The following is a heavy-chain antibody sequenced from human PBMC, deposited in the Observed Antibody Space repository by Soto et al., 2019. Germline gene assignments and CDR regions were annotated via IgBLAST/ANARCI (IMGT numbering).Heavy chain of an antibody. CDR3: ARDLYSGYDYLYYFDY. V-gene: IGHV3-33*01. CDR1: GFTFSSYG. CDR2: IWYDGSNK. J-gene: IGHJ4*02. D-gene: IGHD5-12*01. Sequence: QVQLVESGGGVVQPGRSLRLSCAASGFTFSSYGMHWVRQAPGKGLEWVAVIWYDGSNKYYADSVKGRFTISRDNSKNTLYLQMNSLRAEDTAVYYCARDLYSGYDYLYYFDYWGQGTLVTVSS.